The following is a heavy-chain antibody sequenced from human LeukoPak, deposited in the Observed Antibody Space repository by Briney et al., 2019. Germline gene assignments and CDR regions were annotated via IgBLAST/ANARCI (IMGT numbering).Heavy chain of an antibody. CDR2: MNPNSGNT. J-gene: IGHJ5*02. D-gene: IGHD3-10*01. CDR1: GYTFTSYD. V-gene: IGHV1-8*03. CDR3: ARRNPTYYYGSGSHSLFDP. Sequence: ASVKVSCKASGYTFTSYDINWVRQATGQGLEWMGWMNPNSGNTGYAQKFQGRVTITRNTSISTAYMELNSLRSEDTAVYYCARRNPTYYYGSGSHSLFDPWGQGTLVTVSS.